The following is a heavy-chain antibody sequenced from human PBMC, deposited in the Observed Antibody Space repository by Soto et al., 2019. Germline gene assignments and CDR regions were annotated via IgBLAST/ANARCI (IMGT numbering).Heavy chain of an antibody. J-gene: IGHJ3*01. V-gene: IGHV1-46*03. D-gene: IGHD2-15*01. CDR2: INPSAGST. CDR3: ARGYCSGDTCYAFDV. CDR1: GYTFTSYY. Sequence: VASVKVSCKASGYTFTSYYMHWVRQAPGQGLEWMGIINPSAGSTSYAQKFQGRVTMTRDTSTSTVYMELSSLRSEDTAAYYCARGYCSGDTCYAFDVWGQGTMVTVSS.